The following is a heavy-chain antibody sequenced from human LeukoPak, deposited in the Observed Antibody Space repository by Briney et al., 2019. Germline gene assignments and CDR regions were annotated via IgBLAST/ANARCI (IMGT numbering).Heavy chain of an antibody. V-gene: IGHV3-23*01. CDR1: GFTFSIYT. Sequence: GGSLRLSCAASGFTFSIYTMNWVRQAPGKGLEWVSIINYNGDNKYYADSVQGRFTISRDNSKNTVYLQMNSLRAEDTAIYYCAKDGHYPGALCPTQIAVAGYNDNWGQGTLVTVSS. D-gene: IGHD6-19*01. CDR2: INYNGDNK. J-gene: IGHJ4*02. CDR3: AKDGHYPGALCPTQIAVAGYNDN.